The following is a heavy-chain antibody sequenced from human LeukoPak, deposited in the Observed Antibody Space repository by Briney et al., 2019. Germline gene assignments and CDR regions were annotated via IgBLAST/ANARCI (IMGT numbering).Heavy chain of an antibody. Sequence: SQTLSLTCAVSGGSISSGGYSWSWIQQPPGKGLEWIGYIYHSGSTYYNPSLKSRVTISVDRSKNQFSLKLSSVTAADTAVYYCASLFNYYGSGSYPKNAFDIWGQGTMVTVSS. CDR2: IYHSGST. D-gene: IGHD3-10*01. J-gene: IGHJ3*02. CDR3: ASLFNYYGSGSYPKNAFDI. CDR1: GGSISSGGYS. V-gene: IGHV4-30-2*01.